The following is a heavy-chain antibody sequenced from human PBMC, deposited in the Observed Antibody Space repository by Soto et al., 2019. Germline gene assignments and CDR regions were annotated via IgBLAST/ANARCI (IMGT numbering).Heavy chain of an antibody. D-gene: IGHD2-15*01. J-gene: IGHJ6*03. CDR3: AKEGGLPNYYYYYMAV. CDR1: GFTFDDYA. V-gene: IGHV3-9*01. Sequence: EVQLVESGGGLVQPGRSLRRSCAASGFTFDDYAMHWVRQAPGKGLEWVSGISWNSGSIGYADSVKGRFTISRDNAKHSLYLEMNSLRAEDTALYYCAKEGGLPNYYYYYMAVWGKGTTVTVSS. CDR2: ISWNSGSI.